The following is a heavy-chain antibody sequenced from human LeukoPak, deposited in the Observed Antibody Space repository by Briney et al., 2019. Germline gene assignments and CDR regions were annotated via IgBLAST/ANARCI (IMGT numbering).Heavy chain of an antibody. CDR2: IYNSGST. J-gene: IGHJ6*03. V-gene: IGHV4-59*01. Sequence: PSETLSLTCTVSGGSISVYYWSWIRQPPGKGLEWIGYIYNSGSTKYNPSLKSRVTISVDTSKNQFSLKLSSVTAADTAVYYCARVVLHYDFWSGYPWDYYYYMDVWGKGTTVTVSS. CDR3: ARVVLHYDFWSGYPWDYYYYMDV. CDR1: GGSISVYY. D-gene: IGHD3-3*01.